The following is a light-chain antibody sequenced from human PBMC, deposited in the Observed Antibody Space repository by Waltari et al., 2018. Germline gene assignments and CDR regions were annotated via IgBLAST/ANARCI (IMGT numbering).Light chain of an antibody. CDR1: QSLLHRNGYNY. CDR2: GAS. Sequence: DIVLTQSPLSLPVTPGEPASISCRPSQSLLHRNGYNYLDWYLQKPGQSLQLLIYGASDLHSGVPSRFSGSGAGTDFTLTISSLQAEDFATYYCQQVNSFPATFGGGTTVEIK. V-gene: IGKV2-28*01. CDR3: QQVNSFPAT. J-gene: IGKJ4*01.